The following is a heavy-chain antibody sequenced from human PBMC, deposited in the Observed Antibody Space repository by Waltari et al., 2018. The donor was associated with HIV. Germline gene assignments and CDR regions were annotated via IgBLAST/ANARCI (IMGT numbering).Heavy chain of an antibody. Sequence: EVQLVESGGGLVRPGGSLRLSCVVSEFTPSSNWMTWVRQAPGKGLEWVANIRSDGREKYYVDSVKGRFTVSRDNAKNSLFLYMNNLRVEDTAVYYCATNGDWAFDIWGQGTTVTVSS. CDR1: EFTPSSNW. D-gene: IGHD2-21*01. J-gene: IGHJ3*02. V-gene: IGHV3-7*01. CDR2: IRSDGREK. CDR3: ATNGDWAFDI.